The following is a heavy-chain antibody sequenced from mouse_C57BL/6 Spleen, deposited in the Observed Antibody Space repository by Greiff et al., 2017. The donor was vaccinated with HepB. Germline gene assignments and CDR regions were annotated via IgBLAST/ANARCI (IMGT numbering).Heavy chain of an antibody. CDR1: GFTFSDYG. J-gene: IGHJ4*01. Sequence: EVKLQESGGGLVKPGGSLKLSCAASGFTFSDYGMHWVRQAPEKGLEWVAYISSGSSTIYYADTVKGRFTISRDNAKNTLFLQMTSLRSEDTAMYYCARGGNFVYYAMDYWGQGTSVTVSS. V-gene: IGHV5-17*01. CDR2: ISSGSSTI. D-gene: IGHD2-1*01. CDR3: ARGGNFVYYAMDY.